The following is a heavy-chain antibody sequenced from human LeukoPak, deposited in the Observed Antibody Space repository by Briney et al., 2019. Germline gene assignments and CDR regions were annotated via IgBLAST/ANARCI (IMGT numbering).Heavy chain of an antibody. CDR3: ANIVASGSQVDY. J-gene: IGHJ4*02. Sequence: PGGSLRISCAASGFTFSSYAMSWVRQAPGKGLKWVSTINDNGAGTYYADSVKGRFTISRDNSYNTVSLQMNSLRDEDTGVYYCANIVASGSQVDYWGQETLVTVSS. D-gene: IGHD1-26*01. CDR1: GFTFSSYA. CDR2: INDNGAGT. V-gene: IGHV3-23*01.